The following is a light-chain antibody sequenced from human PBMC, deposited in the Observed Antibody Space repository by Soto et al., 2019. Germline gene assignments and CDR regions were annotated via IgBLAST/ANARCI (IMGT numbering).Light chain of an antibody. Sequence: DIVMTQSPDSLAVSLGERATINCKSSQSVLYSSNNKNYLVWYQQKPGQPPKLLIYWASTRESGVPDRFSGSGSGTDFTLTISSLQAEDVAVYYGQQYYSTPHTFGGGTKVEIK. J-gene: IGKJ4*01. V-gene: IGKV4-1*01. CDR3: QQYYSTPHT. CDR1: QSVLYSSNNKNY. CDR2: WAS.